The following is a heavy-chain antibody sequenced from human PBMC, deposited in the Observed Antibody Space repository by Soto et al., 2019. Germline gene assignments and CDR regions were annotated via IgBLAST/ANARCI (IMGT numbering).Heavy chain of an antibody. J-gene: IGHJ4*02. CDR3: ATVPFGESTFDY. V-gene: IGHV1-18*01. Sequence: ASVKVSCKASGYTFTSYGISWVRQAPGQGLEWMGWISAYNGNTNYAQKLQGRVTMTTDTSTSTAYMELRSLRSDDTAVYYCATVPFGESTFDYWGQGTLVTVSS. D-gene: IGHD3-10*01. CDR1: GYTFTSYG. CDR2: ISAYNGNT.